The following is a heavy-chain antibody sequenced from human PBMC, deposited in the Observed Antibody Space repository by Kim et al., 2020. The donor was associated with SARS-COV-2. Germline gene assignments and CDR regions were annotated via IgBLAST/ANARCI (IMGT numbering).Heavy chain of an antibody. D-gene: IGHD2-8*02. Sequence: GGSLRLSCAASGFTFSSYTINWVRQAPGKGLEWVSSISSSGTTTYYADSVKGRFTISRDNSKNTLYLQMNSLRAEDTAVYYCSRDWGWCYFFSYGYY. CDR1: GFTFSSYT. CDR3: SRDWGWCYFFSYGYY. J-gene: IGHJ6*01. V-gene: IGHV3-48*01. CDR2: ISSSGTTT.